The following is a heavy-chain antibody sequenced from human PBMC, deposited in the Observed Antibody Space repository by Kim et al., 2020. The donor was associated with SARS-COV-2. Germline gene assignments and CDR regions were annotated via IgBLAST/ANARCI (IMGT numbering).Heavy chain of an antibody. CDR2: ISAYNGNT. CDR1: GYTFTSYG. D-gene: IGHD3-22*01. CDR3: ARDTWDYYDSSGPNWCY. J-gene: IGHJ4*02. V-gene: IGHV1-18*01. Sequence: ASVKVSCKASGYTFTSYGISWVRQAPVQGLEWMGWISAYNGNTNYAQKLQGRVTMTTDTSTSTAYMELRSLRSDDTAVYYCARDTWDYYDSSGPNWCYWGQGTLVTVSS.